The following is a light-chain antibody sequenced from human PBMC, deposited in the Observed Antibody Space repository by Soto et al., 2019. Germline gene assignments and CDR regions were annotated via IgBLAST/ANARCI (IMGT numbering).Light chain of an antibody. CDR1: QSVGSN. CDR2: SAS. J-gene: IGKJ3*01. Sequence: EIVMTQSPVTLSVSPGEGATLSCRASQSVGSNLAWYQQKPGQAPRLLMYSASTRATGVPVRFSGSGSGTEFALSISGRQSEDFAVYYCHQYNTWPATFGPGTKVDI. CDR3: HQYNTWPAT. V-gene: IGKV3-15*01.